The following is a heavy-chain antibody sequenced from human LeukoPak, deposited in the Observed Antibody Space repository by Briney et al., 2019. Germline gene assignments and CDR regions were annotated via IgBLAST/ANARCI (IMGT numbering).Heavy chain of an antibody. Sequence: SDTLSLTCTVSGGSISRYYWSWIRQPPGKGLEWIGDIYYSGSTDCNPSLKSRVTISVDTSSNQFSLKVTSVTAADTAVYYCGRSKSWGCDAFDIWAQGTMVSV. J-gene: IGHJ3*02. D-gene: IGHD7-27*01. CDR2: IYYSGST. V-gene: IGHV4-59*08. CDR3: GRSKSWGCDAFDI. CDR1: GGSISRYY.